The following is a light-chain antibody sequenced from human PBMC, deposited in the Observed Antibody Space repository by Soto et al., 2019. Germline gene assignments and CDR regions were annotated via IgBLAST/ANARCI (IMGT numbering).Light chain of an antibody. CDR1: SSDIGSYNL. Sequence: QSALTQPASVSGSPGQSITISCTGTSSDIGSYNLVSWYQQDPGKAPKLLIYDVSERPSGVSNLFSGSKSGNTASLTISGLQVEDKADYYCCSYAGSSALVFGGGTKLTVL. V-gene: IGLV2-23*02. J-gene: IGLJ3*02. CDR3: CSYAGSSALV. CDR2: DVS.